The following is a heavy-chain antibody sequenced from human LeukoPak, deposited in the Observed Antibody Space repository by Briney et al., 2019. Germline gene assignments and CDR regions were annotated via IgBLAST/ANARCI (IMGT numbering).Heavy chain of an antibody. Sequence: PGGSLRLSCAASGFTFSDHHMDWVRQAPGEGLEWVARIRNKANRYTTEYAASVKGRFTISRDDSVNSLYLQMDSLKTEDTAVYYCARSPLGIAPFDYWGQGTLVTVSS. CDR3: ARSPLGIAPFDY. D-gene: IGHD7-27*01. J-gene: IGHJ4*02. V-gene: IGHV3-72*01. CDR2: IRNKANRYTT. CDR1: GFTFSDHH.